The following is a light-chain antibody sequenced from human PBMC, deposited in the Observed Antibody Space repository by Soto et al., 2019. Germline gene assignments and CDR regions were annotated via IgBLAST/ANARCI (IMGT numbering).Light chain of an antibody. CDR2: DVS. CDR1: PSISSW. J-gene: IGKJ5*01. Sequence: DIQMTQSASPLSASVGDRVTITCRASPSISSWLAWYQQKPGQAPKLLIYDVSSLESGGPSRFSGSGSGTEFTLTSISLQPDDFATYYCQQYNSFAITFGQGTRLEIK. V-gene: IGKV1-5*01. CDR3: QQYNSFAIT.